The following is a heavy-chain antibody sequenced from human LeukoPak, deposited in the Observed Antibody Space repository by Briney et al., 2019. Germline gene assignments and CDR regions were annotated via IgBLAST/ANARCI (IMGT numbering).Heavy chain of an antibody. CDR2: INHSGST. D-gene: IGHD3-22*01. J-gene: IGHJ5*02. Sequence: PSETLSLTCTVSGGSISSYYWSWIRQPPGKGLEWIGEINHSGSTNYNPSLKSRVTISVDTSKNQFSLKLSSVTAADTAVYYCATRPHGSGYYHNWFDPWGQGTLVTVSS. V-gene: IGHV4-34*01. CDR3: ATRPHGSGYYHNWFDP. CDR1: GGSISSYY.